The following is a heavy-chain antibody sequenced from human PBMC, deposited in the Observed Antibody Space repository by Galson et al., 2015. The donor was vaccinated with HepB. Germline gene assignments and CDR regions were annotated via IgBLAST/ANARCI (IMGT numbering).Heavy chain of an antibody. Sequence: QSGAEVKKPGESLRISCQASGYNFPTYWISWVRQVPGKGLEWVARIDPSDSYTNYNPSFQGHVTISTDKSSSTDFLQWTNLKASDTALYFCTRGGDSSDWYYLCDPWGQGTMVTFS. CDR1: GYNFPTYW. CDR2: IDPSDSYT. CDR3: TRGGDSSDWYYLCDP. V-gene: IGHV5-10-1*01. D-gene: IGHD6-19*01. J-gene: IGHJ5*02.